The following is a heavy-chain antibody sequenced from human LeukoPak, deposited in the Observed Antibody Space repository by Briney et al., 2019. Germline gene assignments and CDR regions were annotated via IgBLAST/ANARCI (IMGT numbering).Heavy chain of an antibody. CDR2: INNSGST. V-gene: IGHV4-34*01. CDR3: ARITAARPDFDY. CDR1: GGPFSGYY. J-gene: IGHJ4*02. D-gene: IGHD1-14*01. Sequence: SETLSLTCAVYGGPFSGYYWSWIRQPPGKGLEWIGEINNSGSTNYSPSLKSRVTISVDTSKNQFSLKLSSVTAADTAVYYCARITAARPDFDYWGQGTLVTVSS.